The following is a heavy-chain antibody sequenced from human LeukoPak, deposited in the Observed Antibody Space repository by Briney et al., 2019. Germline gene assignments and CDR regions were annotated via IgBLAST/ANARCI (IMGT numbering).Heavy chain of an antibody. CDR3: TVVVITRFDQ. V-gene: IGHV3-49*04. J-gene: IGHJ4*02. CDR2: IRSKAYGGTT. Sequence: PGRSPRLSCTASGLTFADYAMTWVRPAPGKGLEWVGFIRSKAYGGTTEYAASVKGRFTISRDDSKSIAYLQMNSLKTEDTAVYYCTVVVITRFDQWGQGTLVTVSS. D-gene: IGHD3-22*01. CDR1: GLTFADYA.